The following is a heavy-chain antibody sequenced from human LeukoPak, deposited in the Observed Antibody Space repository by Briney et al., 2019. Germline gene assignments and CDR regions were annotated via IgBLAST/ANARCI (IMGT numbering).Heavy chain of an antibody. D-gene: IGHD6-13*01. CDR1: GYTFTDYD. CDR2: INPNNGGT. Sequence: ASVKVSCKASGYTFTDYDMHGVRQAPGQGLEWMGWINPNNGGTNYAQKFQGRVTMTRDTSISTAYMELSRLRSDDTAVYYCARERGQQVRFDPWGQGTLVTVSS. V-gene: IGHV1-2*02. J-gene: IGHJ5*02. CDR3: ARERGQQVRFDP.